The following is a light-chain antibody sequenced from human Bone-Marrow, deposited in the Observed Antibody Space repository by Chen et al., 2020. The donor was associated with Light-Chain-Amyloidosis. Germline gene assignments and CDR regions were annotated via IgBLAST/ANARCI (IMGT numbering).Light chain of an antibody. CDR3: QQYRT. Sequence: DIVLPQSPDSLAVSLGERATINCKSSQSVLYSSNNKNYLAWYQQKPGQPPKLLIYWASTRESGVPDRFSGSGSGTDFTLTISSLQAEDVAVYYCQQYRTFGQGTKVEIK. CDR2: WAS. V-gene: IGKV4-1*01. J-gene: IGKJ1*01. CDR1: QSVLYSSNNKNY.